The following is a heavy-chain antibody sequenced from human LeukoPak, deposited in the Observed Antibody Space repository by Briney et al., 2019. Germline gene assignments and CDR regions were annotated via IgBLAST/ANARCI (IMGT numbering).Heavy chain of an antibody. D-gene: IGHD4-17*01. V-gene: IGHV3-30*18. J-gene: IGHJ4*02. CDR2: ISHDGSIE. CDR1: GLTFSNNG. Sequence: GGSLRLSCAASGLTFSNNGMHWVRQAPGKGLEWVAVISHDGSIEKYADSVKGRFTISRDNSKNTLYLQMNSLRAEDTAVYYCAKDSGDPLGLFDFWGQGTPVTVSS. CDR3: AKDSGDPLGLFDF.